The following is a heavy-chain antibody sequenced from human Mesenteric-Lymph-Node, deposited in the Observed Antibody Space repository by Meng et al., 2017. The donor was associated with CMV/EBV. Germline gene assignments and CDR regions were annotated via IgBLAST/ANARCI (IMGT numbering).Heavy chain of an antibody. V-gene: IGHV3-66*02. CDR1: GFTVSSNY. D-gene: IGHD2-2*01. J-gene: IGHJ4*02. CDR3: ARYRGTVIIPAAPFEY. Sequence: GESLKISCAASGFTVSSNYMSWVRQAPGKGLEWVSVIYSGGSTYYADSVKGRFNISRDNSKNTLYLQMNSLRAEDTAVYFCARYRGTVIIPAAPFEYWGQGALVTVSS. CDR2: IYSGGST.